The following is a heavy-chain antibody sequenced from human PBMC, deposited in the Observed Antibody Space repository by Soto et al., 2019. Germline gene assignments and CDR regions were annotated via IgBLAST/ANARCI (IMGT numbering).Heavy chain of an antibody. J-gene: IGHJ4*02. Sequence: EVQLVESGGGLVQPGGSLRLSCAASGFTFSNYWMHWVRQAPGKGLAWVARIDHDGSTDYAGSVRGRFTVSRDNADNMLYLQMNSLRDDDTALYYCVSDSHGDYWGQGTLVTVSS. CDR3: VSDSHGDY. CDR1: GFTFSNYW. V-gene: IGHV3-74*01. CDR2: IDHDGST.